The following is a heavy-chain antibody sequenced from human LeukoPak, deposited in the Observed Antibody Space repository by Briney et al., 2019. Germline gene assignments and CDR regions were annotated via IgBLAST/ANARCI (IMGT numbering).Heavy chain of an antibody. D-gene: IGHD4-23*01. CDR1: GGSISSYY. CDR2: IYYSGST. Sequence: TSDTLSLTCTVSGGSISSYYWSWIRQPPGKGLEWIGYIYYSGSTNYNPSLKSRVTISVDTSKNQFSLKLSSVTAADTAVYYCARDHGGLNFDYWGQGTLVTVSS. V-gene: IGHV4-59*01. J-gene: IGHJ4*02. CDR3: ARDHGGLNFDY.